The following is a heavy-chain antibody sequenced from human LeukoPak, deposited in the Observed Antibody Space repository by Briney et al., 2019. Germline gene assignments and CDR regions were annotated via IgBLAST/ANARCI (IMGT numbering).Heavy chain of an antibody. CDR2: ISGSGGTT. D-gene: IGHD5-18*01. J-gene: IGHJ4*02. Sequence: PGGSLRLSCAASGFTFSTYAMSWVRQAPGKGLEWVSAISGSGGTTFYAESVKGRFTISRDNSKNTLYLQMNSLRAEDTAVYYCAKVQTYSYGLGAFDYWGQGTLVTVSS. V-gene: IGHV3-23*01. CDR3: AKVQTYSYGLGAFDY. CDR1: GFTFSTYA.